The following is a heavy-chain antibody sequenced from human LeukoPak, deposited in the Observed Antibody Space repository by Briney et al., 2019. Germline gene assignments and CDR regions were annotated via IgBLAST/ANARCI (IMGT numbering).Heavy chain of an antibody. Sequence: GGSLRLSCAVSGFTLSAYWMHWVRQAPGEGLVWVSRMNTDGSSTLYADSVKGRFTISRDNAKNTLYLQMNSLRVEDTAVYYCAREHYDILSRRGMDVWGKGTTVTVSS. CDR1: GFTLSAYW. CDR3: AREHYDILSRRGMDV. V-gene: IGHV3-74*03. J-gene: IGHJ6*04. CDR2: MNTDGSST. D-gene: IGHD3-9*01.